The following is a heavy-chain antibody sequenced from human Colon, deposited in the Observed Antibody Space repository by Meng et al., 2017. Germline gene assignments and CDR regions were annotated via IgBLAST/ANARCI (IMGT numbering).Heavy chain of an antibody. CDR2: IGTKTHGETT. CDR1: GFSFSNAW. V-gene: IGHV3-15*04. J-gene: IGHJ4*02. CDR3: STFWGGDPED. Sequence: GASLKISCAASGFSFSNAWMSWVRQAPGKGLEWVVRIGTKTHGETTDYVAPVKGRFIISRDDSKNMLYLQMNSLKVEYTAVYYCSTFWGGDPEDWAQGTRVT. D-gene: IGHD2-21*02.